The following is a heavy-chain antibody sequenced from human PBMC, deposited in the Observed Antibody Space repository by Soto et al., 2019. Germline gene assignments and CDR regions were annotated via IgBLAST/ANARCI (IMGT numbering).Heavy chain of an antibody. CDR1: GFTFSDYS. CDR2: ISSSSSTI. J-gene: IGHJ4*02. V-gene: IGHV3-48*02. CDR3: ARDAPRVSGFDY. Sequence: PGGSLRLSCAAPGFTFSDYSMNWVRQAPGKGLEWVSYISSSSSTIYYADSVKGRFTVSRDNAENSLYLQMNSLRDEDTAVYYCARDAPRVSGFDYWGQGTLVTVSS. D-gene: IGHD1-26*01.